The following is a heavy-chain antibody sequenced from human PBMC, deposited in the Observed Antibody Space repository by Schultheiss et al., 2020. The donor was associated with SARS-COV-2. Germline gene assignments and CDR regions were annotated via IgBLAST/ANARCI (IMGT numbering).Heavy chain of an antibody. V-gene: IGHV3-74*01. Sequence: GGSLRLSCAASGFTFSSYGMHWVRQAPGKGLVWVSRINSDGSSTRYADSVKGRFTISRDNSKNTLYLQMNSLGAEDTAVYYCARETLVASGCPDYWGQGTLVTVSS. D-gene: IGHD6-19*01. J-gene: IGHJ4*02. CDR2: INSDGSST. CDR1: GFTFSSYG. CDR3: ARETLVASGCPDY.